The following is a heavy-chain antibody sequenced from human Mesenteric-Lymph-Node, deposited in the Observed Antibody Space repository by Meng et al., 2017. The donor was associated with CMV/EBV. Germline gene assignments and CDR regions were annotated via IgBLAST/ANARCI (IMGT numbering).Heavy chain of an antibody. CDR2: ISGGADTM. CDR3: VRDYHDSTGYRGDFDF. D-gene: IGHD3-22*01. CDR1: GFTFTTYS. Sequence: LSLTCAASGFTFTTYSMNWVRQTPEKGLEWVSYISGGADTMYYADSVKGRFTISRDNAKNSLYLQMNDLRAEDTAVYYCVRDYHDSTGYRGDFDFWGQGTLVTVSS. V-gene: IGHV3-48*04. J-gene: IGHJ4*02.